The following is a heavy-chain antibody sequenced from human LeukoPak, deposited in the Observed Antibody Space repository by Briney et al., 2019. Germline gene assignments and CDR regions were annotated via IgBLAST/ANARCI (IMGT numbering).Heavy chain of an antibody. V-gene: IGHV4-30-4*08. Sequence: SETLSLTCTVSSGSISSGDYYWSWIRQPPGKGLEWIGYIYYSGSTYYNPSLKSRVTISVDTSKNQFSLKLSSVTAADTAVYYCANGIVGAPDYYMDVWGKGTTVTVSS. D-gene: IGHD1-26*01. CDR3: ANGIVGAPDYYMDV. CDR1: SGSISSGDYY. J-gene: IGHJ6*03. CDR2: IYYSGST.